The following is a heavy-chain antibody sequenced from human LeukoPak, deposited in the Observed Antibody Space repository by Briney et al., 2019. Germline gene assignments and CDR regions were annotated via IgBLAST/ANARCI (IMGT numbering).Heavy chain of an antibody. V-gene: IGHV3-23*01. J-gene: IGHJ4*02. CDR3: AKEDHYTAYY. CDR1: GFTFSSYS. Sequence: PGGSLRLSCAASGFTFSSYSMNWVRQAPGKGLEWVSAISGSGAGTYYADSVKGRFTISRDNSKNTLYLQMNSLRAEDTAVYYCAKEDHYTAYYWGQGSLVTVSS. CDR2: ISGSGAGT. D-gene: IGHD4-11*01.